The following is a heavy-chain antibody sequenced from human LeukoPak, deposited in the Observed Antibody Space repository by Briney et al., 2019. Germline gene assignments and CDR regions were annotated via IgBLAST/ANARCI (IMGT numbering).Heavy chain of an antibody. V-gene: IGHV3-74*01. Sequence: GGSLRLSCAASGFTFSSYWMHWVRQAPGKGLVWVSRINSDGSSTSYAVSVKGRFTISRDNAKNTLYLQMNSLRAEDTAVYYCARDLNYDFWSGYEAVGYFDYWGQGTLVTVSS. J-gene: IGHJ4*02. D-gene: IGHD3-3*01. CDR1: GFTFSSYW. CDR2: INSDGSST. CDR3: ARDLNYDFWSGYEAVGYFDY.